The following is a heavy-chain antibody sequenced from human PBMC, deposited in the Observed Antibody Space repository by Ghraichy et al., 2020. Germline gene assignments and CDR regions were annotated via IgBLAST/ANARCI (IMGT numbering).Heavy chain of an antibody. J-gene: IGHJ4*02. Sequence: SETLSLTCAVYGGSFSGYYWSWIRQPPGKGLEWIGEINHSGSTNYNPSLKSRVTISVDTSKNQFSLKLSSVTAADTAVYYCARTGYDFWSGYYREVDYWGQGTLVTVSS. CDR2: INHSGST. D-gene: IGHD3-3*01. CDR3: ARTGYDFWSGYYREVDY. CDR1: GGSFSGYY. V-gene: IGHV4-34*01.